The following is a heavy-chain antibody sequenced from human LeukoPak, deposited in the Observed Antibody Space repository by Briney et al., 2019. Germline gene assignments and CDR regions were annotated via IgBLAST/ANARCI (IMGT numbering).Heavy chain of an antibody. CDR2: INQGGST. D-gene: IGHD2-2*01. V-gene: IGHV4-34*01. CDR3: ARDPGVPALIPWNWFDP. Sequence: SETLSLTCAVYGGSFSGYYWSWIRQPPGKGLEWIGEINQGGSTTYNPSLKSRVTISVDTSKNQFSLKLSSVTAADTAVYYCARDPGVPALIPWNWFDPWGQGSLVTVSS. CDR1: GGSFSGYY. J-gene: IGHJ5*02.